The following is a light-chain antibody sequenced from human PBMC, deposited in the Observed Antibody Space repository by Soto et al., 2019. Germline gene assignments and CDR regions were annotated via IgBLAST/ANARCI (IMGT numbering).Light chain of an antibody. CDR2: DAS. CDR1: QSVSSY. CDR3: QQRSNWPLT. Sequence: EIVLTRSPATLSLSPGERATLSCRASQSVSSYLAWYQQKPGQDPRLLIYDASNRATGIPARFSGSGSGTDFTLTISSLEPEDFAVYYCQQRSNWPLTFGGGTKVEIK. V-gene: IGKV3-11*01. J-gene: IGKJ4*01.